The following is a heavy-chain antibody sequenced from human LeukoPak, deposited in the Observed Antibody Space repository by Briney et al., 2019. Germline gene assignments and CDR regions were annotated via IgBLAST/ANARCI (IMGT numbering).Heavy chain of an antibody. D-gene: IGHD1-14*01. J-gene: IGHJ6*03. CDR3: ARGQDGNHWVNYYYYMDV. CDR2: INHSGST. V-gene: IGHV4-34*01. CDR1: GGSFSGYY. Sequence: SETLSLTCAVYGGSFSGYYWSWIRQPPGKGLEWIGEINHSGSTNYNPSLKSRVTISVDTSKNQFSLKLSSVTAADTAVYYCARGQDGNHWVNYYYYMDVWGKGTTVTVSS.